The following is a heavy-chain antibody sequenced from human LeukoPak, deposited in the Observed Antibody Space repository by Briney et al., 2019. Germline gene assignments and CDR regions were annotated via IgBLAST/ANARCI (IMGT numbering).Heavy chain of an antibody. D-gene: IGHD3-22*01. CDR3: ARDQSWDYDSSSGAFDI. CDR1: GYTFTSYG. CDR2: ISAYNGNT. J-gene: IGHJ3*02. Sequence: ASVKVSCKASGYTFTSYGISWVRQAPGQGLEWMGWISAYNGNTNYAQKLQGRVTMTTDTSTSTAYMELRSLRSDDTAVYYCARDQSWDYDSSSGAFDIWGQGTMVTASS. V-gene: IGHV1-18*01.